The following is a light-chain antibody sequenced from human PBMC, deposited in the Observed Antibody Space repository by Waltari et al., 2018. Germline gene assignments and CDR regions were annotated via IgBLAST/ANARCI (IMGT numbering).Light chain of an antibody. V-gene: IGKV4-1*01. Sequence: DIVMTQSPDSLAVSLGERATINCKSRQSVLYSSNNKNYLAWYQQKPGQPPKLLIYWASTRESGVPDRFSGSGSGTDFTLTISSLQAEDVAVYYCQQYYSTPLITFGQGTRLEIK. J-gene: IGKJ5*01. CDR3: QQYYSTPLIT. CDR1: QSVLYSSNNKNY. CDR2: WAS.